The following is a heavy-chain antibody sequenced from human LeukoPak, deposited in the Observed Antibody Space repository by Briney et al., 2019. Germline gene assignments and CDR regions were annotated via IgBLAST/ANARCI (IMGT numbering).Heavy chain of an antibody. CDR3: ARIYYYDSSGYRLPLIEGDDAFDI. D-gene: IGHD3-22*01. CDR2: IYPGDSDT. V-gene: IGHV5-51*01. Sequence: GESLKISCKGSGYSFTSYWIGWVRQMPGKGLEWMGIIYPGDSDTRYSPSFQGQVTISADKSISTAYLQWSSLKASDTAMYYCARIYYYDSSGYRLPLIEGDDAFDIWGQGTMVTVSS. J-gene: IGHJ3*02. CDR1: GYSFTSYW.